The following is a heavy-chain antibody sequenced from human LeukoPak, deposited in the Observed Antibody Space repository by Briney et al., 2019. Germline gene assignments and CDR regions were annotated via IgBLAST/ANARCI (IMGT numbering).Heavy chain of an antibody. V-gene: IGHV4-59*01. CDR1: GGSISSYY. D-gene: IGHD3-22*01. CDR3: ARGANYYDSPVPLIDY. Sequence: SETLSLTCTVSGGSISSYYWSWIRQPPGKGLEWIGYIYYSGSTNYNPSLKSRVTISVDTSKNQFSLKLSSVTAADTAVYYCARGANYYDSPVPLIDYWGEGTLVTVSS. CDR2: IYYSGST. J-gene: IGHJ4*02.